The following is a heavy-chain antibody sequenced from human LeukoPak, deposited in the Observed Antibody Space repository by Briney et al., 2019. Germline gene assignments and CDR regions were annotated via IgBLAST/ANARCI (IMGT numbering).Heavy chain of an antibody. V-gene: IGHV4-34*01. CDR2: INHSGST. CDR1: GGSFSGYY. J-gene: IGHJ2*01. Sequence: SETLSLTCAVYGGSFSGYYWSWIRQPPGKGLEWIGEINHSGSTNYNPSLKSRVTISVDKSKSQFSLSLSSVTAADTAVYYCAKVPQWLRLRNPGFDLWGRGTLVTVSS. CDR3: AKVPQWLRLRNPGFDL. D-gene: IGHD5-12*01.